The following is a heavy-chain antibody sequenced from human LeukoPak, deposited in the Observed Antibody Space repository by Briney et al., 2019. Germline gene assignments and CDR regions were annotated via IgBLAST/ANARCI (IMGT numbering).Heavy chain of an antibody. CDR1: GGSISSSSYY. V-gene: IGHV4-39*01. D-gene: IGHD3-22*01. Sequence: SETLSLTCTVSGGSISSSSYYWGWIRQPPGKGLEWIGSIYYSGSTYYNPSLKSRVTIYVDTSKNQFSLKLSFVTAADTDVYYCARHGFDGMIVVVITTGYFDLWGRGTLVTVSS. CDR2: IYYSGST. J-gene: IGHJ2*01. CDR3: ARHGFDGMIVVVITTGYFDL.